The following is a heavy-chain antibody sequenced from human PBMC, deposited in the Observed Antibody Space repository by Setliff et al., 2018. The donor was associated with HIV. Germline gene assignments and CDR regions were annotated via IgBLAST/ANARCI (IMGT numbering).Heavy chain of an antibody. Sequence: SETLSLTCTVTGYSISSGYYWAWIRQPPGKGLEWIGHIYHAGNTYYNPSLKSRVTISVDTSKNQISLRLNSLTAADTALYYCARGTTLNVVPDAFDIWGQGTRVTVSS. CDR3: ARGTTLNVVPDAFDI. CDR2: IYHAGNT. J-gene: IGHJ3*02. D-gene: IGHD4-17*01. CDR1: GYSISSGYY. V-gene: IGHV4-38-2*02.